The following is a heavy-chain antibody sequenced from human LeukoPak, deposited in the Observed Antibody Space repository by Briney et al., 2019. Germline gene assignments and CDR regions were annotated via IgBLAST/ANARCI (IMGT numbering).Heavy chain of an antibody. CDR1: GFTFSSYA. V-gene: IGHV3-7*01. CDR3: ARTGRSSSSY. Sequence: GGSLRLSCAASGFTFSSYAMHWVRQAPGKGLEWVANIKQDGSEKYYVDSVKGRFTISRDNAKNSLYLQMNSLRAEDTAVYYCARTGRSSSSYWGQGTLVTVSS. CDR2: IKQDGSEK. D-gene: IGHD6-6*01. J-gene: IGHJ4*02.